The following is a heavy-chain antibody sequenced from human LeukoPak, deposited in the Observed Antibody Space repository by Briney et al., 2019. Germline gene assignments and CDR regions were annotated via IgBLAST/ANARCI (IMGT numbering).Heavy chain of an antibody. CDR1: GYTFTGYY. CDR2: IKPNSGGT. CDR3: ARGDCSVSGCHGGNWFDP. D-gene: IGHD2-15*01. V-gene: IGHV1-2*02. Sequence: ASVTVSCKASGYTFTGYYIHWVRQAPGQGVEWMGWIKPNSGGTKYAQSFQGRVTMTRDTSSSTAHMELSRLRSDDTAVYYCARGDCSVSGCHGGNWFDPWGQGTLVTVSS. J-gene: IGHJ5*02.